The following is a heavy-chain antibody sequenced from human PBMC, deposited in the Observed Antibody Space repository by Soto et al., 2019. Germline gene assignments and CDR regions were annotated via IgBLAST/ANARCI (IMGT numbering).Heavy chain of an antibody. CDR3: ACHARVIRQQLPTYYYYYGMDV. CDR1: GFTFSSYE. D-gene: IGHD6-13*01. V-gene: IGHV3-48*03. J-gene: IGHJ6*02. CDR2: ISSSGSTI. Sequence: PGGSLRLSCAASGFTFSSYEMNWVRQAPGKGLEWVSYISSSGSTIYYADSVKGRFTISRDNAKNSLYLQMNSLRAEDTAVYYCACHARVIRQQLPTYYYYYGMDVWGQGTTVNVSS.